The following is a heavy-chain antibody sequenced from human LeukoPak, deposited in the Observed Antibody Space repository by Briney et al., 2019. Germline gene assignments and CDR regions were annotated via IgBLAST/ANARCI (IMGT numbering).Heavy chain of an antibody. D-gene: IGHD5-18*01. CDR1: GATFSSYA. CDR2: INPSGGST. Sequence: SVKVSCKASGATFSSYAISWVRQAPGQGLEWMGIINPSGGSTSYAQKFQGRVTMTRDMATSTVYMELSSLRSEDTAVYYCARADSGDTAMAYDYWGQGTLVTVSS. V-gene: IGHV1-46*01. CDR3: ARADSGDTAMAYDY. J-gene: IGHJ4*02.